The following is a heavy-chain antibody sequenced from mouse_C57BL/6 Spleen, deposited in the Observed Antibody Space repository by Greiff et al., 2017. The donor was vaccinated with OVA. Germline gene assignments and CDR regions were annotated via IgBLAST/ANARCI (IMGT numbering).Heavy chain of an antibody. CDR3: ARYYGSSYWYFDV. V-gene: IGHV1-69*01. Sequence: QVQLQQPGAELVMPGASVKLSCKASGYTFTSYWMHWVKQRPGQGLEWLGEIDPSDSYTNYNQKFKGKSTLTVDKSSSTAYMQLSSLTSEDSEVYDCARYYGSSYWYFDVWGTGTTVTVAS. J-gene: IGHJ1*03. CDR2: IDPSDSYT. D-gene: IGHD1-1*01. CDR1: GYTFTSYW.